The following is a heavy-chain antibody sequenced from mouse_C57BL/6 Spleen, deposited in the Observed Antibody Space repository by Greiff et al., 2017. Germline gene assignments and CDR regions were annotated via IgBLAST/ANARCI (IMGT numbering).Heavy chain of an antibody. CDR2: VFPGSGST. CDR1: GYTFTGYW. Sequence: VQLQEPGAELMKPGASVKFSCKATGYTFTGYWLAWVKQRPGHGLEWIGVVFPGSGSTNYNEKFKGKATFTAETSSNTAYMQLSSLTTEDSAIYCWGRRGGDYAMDYWGQGTSVTVSS. J-gene: IGHJ4*01. CDR3: GRRGGDYAMDY. D-gene: IGHD1-1*02. V-gene: IGHV1-9*01.